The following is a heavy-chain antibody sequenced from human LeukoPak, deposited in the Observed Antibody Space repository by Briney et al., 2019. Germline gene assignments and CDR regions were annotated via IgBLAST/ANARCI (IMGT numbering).Heavy chain of an antibody. CDR1: GYIFSINW. CDR3: ARGGRSSYGMDV. D-gene: IGHD1-26*01. J-gene: IGHJ6*02. V-gene: IGHV5-51*01. CDR2: IYPGDSDT. Sequence: GEALQISCKGSGYIFSINWIGWGRQMPGKGVEGMGIIYPGDSDTRYNPSFRGQVIISADKSISTAYLQWSSLKASDTAMYYCARGGRSSYGMDVWGQGTTVTVSS.